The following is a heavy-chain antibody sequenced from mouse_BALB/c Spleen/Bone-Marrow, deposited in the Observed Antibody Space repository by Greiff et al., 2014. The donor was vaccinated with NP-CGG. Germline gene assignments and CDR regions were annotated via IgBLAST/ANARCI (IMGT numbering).Heavy chain of an antibody. CDR2: ISSGGSYT. Sequence: EVKLVESGGDLVKPGGSLKLSCAASGFTFSNYGMSWVRQTPDKRLEWVATISSGGSYTYYPDSVKGRFTISRDNAKNTLYLQMGSLKSEDTAMYYCARRDGGPMDYWGQGTSVTVSS. CDR3: ARRDGGPMDY. D-gene: IGHD2-3*01. J-gene: IGHJ4*01. CDR1: GFTFSNYG. V-gene: IGHV5-6*02.